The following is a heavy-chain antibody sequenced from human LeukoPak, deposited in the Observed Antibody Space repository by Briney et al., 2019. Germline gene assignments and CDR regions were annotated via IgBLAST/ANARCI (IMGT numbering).Heavy chain of an antibody. J-gene: IGHJ4*02. V-gene: IGHV3-30-3*01. D-gene: IGHD1-26*01. CDR1: GFTPGFTFGNYA. CDR3: AKVSCVGRCHPRNYFDS. Sequence: PGGSLRLSCAASGFTPGFTFGNYAMSWVRQAPGRGQEWVAVLSHDGSNEDYGDSVKGRFTISRDNPKNTLYLVMNSLRTEDTAIYYCAKVSCVGRCHPRNYFDSWGQGTLVTVSS. CDR2: LSHDGSNE.